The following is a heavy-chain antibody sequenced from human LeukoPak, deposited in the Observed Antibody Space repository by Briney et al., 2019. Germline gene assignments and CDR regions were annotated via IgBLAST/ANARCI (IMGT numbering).Heavy chain of an antibody. D-gene: IGHD1-26*01. CDR3: AKQGYSGSYSLISYFDY. CDR2: ISYDGSNK. J-gene: IGHJ4*02. V-gene: IGHV3-30*18. CDR1: GFTFSSYG. Sequence: GRSLRLSCAASGFTFSSYGMHWVRQAPGKGLEWVAVISYDGSNKYYADSVKGRFTISRDNSKNTLYLQMSSLRAEDTAVYYCAKQGYSGSYSLISYFDYWGQGTLVTVSS.